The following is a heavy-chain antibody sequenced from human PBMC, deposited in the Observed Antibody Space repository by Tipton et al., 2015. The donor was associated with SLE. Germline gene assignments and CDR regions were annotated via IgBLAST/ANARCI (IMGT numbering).Heavy chain of an antibody. CDR1: KFTFSTYG. J-gene: IGHJ3*02. V-gene: IGHV3-21*01. CDR3: TRVEMNCYGSGGAFDI. Sequence: GSLRLSCAASKFTFSTYGMNWVRQAPGKGLEWVSSIGTSGDYKYYVDSVKGRFTASRDNAGNSLYLQMDSLTAEDTAVYFCTRVEMNCYGSGGAFDIWGQGTAVTIAS. CDR2: IGTSGDYK. D-gene: IGHD3-10*01.